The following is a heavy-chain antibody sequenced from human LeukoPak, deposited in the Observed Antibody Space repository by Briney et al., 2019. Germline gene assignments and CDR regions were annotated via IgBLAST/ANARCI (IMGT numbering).Heavy chain of an antibody. Sequence: HPGGSLRLSCAASGFTFSSYEMNWVRQAPGKGLEWVSYVSSSGSTIYYADSVKGRFTISRDNAKSSLYLQMSSLRAEDTAVYYCARGHTILTHWGQGTLVTVS. CDR1: GFTFSSYE. V-gene: IGHV3-48*03. J-gene: IGHJ4*02. D-gene: IGHD5-24*01. CDR3: ARGHTILTH. CDR2: VSSSGSTI.